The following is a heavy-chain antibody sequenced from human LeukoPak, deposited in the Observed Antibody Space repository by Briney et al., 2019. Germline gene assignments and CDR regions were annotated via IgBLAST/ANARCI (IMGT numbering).Heavy chain of an antibody. D-gene: IGHD6-13*01. CDR3: AKDVGYSSTFTFEY. V-gene: IGHV3-9*01. CDR2: IVWNSGSI. J-gene: IGHJ4*02. CDR1: GFTFSSNA. Sequence: PGGSLRLSCAASGFTFSSNAMTWVRQAPGKGLEWVSGIVWNSGSIDYADSVKGRFTISRDNAKNSLYLQMNSLREGDTAFYYCAKDVGYSSTFTFEYWGQGTLVTVSS.